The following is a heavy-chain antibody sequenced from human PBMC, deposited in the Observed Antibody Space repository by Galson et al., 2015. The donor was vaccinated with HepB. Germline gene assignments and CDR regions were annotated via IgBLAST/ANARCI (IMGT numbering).Heavy chain of an antibody. CDR3: AKAAIEVVVAATPDY. CDR2: ISGSGDSR. Sequence: SLRLSCAASGFTFSRFVMSWVRQAPGKGLEWVSTISGSGDSRYYADSVKGRFTISRDNSKNTLYLQMDSLRAEDTAVYYCAKAAIEVVVAATPDYWGQGTLVIVSS. V-gene: IGHV3-23*01. D-gene: IGHD2-15*01. J-gene: IGHJ4*02. CDR1: GFTFSRFV.